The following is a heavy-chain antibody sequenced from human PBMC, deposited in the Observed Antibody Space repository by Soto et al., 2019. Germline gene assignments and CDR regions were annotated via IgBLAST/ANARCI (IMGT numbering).Heavy chain of an antibody. Sequence: EVQLLESGGGLVQPGGSLRLSCVASGFTSSNYAMSWVRQAPGKGLEWVSGISGSGGITNYADSVKGRFTISRDNSKNTVNLQMNSLRVEDTALYFCAAGIAAGVTSGALDIWGQGTVVTVSS. D-gene: IGHD6-25*01. V-gene: IGHV3-23*01. CDR3: AAGIAAGVTSGALDI. CDR2: ISGSGGIT. CDR1: GFTSSNYA. J-gene: IGHJ3*02.